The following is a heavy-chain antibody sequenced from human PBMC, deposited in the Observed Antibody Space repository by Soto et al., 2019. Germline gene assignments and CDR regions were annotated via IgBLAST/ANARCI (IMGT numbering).Heavy chain of an antibody. CDR3: ARSNGSSTSLEIYYYYYYGMDV. V-gene: IGHV1-69*01. D-gene: IGHD2-2*01. J-gene: IGHJ6*02. CDR1: GGTFGSYA. CDR2: IIPIPGTA. Sequence: QVQLVQSGAEVKKPGSSVKVSCKASGGTFGSYAISWVRQAPGQGLEWMGGIIPIPGTANYAQKFQGRVTIGADESTSTAYMELSSRRSEDTAVYYCARSNGSSTSLEIYYYYYYGMDVWGPGTTVTVSS.